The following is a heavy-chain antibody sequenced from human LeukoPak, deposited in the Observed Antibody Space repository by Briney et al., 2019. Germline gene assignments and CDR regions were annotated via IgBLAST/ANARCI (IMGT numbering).Heavy chain of an antibody. Sequence: KSSETLSLTCTVSGGSISSHSWSWIRQPPGKGLEWIGYIYYSGSTNYNPSLKSRVTISVDTSKNQFSLKLSSVTAADTAVYYCARTPMVRGVIHHYYFDYWGQGTLVTVSS. CDR3: ARTPMVRGVIHHYYFDY. CDR1: GGSISSHS. D-gene: IGHD3-10*01. CDR2: IYYSGST. V-gene: IGHV4-59*11. J-gene: IGHJ4*02.